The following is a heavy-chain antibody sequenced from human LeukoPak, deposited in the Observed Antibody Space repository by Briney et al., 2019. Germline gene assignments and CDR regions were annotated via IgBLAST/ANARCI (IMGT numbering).Heavy chain of an antibody. V-gene: IGHV1-18*01. J-gene: IGHJ4*02. CDR2: ISAYNGNT. Sequence: ASVKVSCKASGYTFTSYGISWVRQAPGQGLEWMGWISAYNGNTNYAQKLQGRVTMTTDTSTSTACMELRSLRSDDTAVYYCARADGSGSYSSLDYWGQGTLVTVSS. CDR1: GYTFTSYG. D-gene: IGHD3-10*01. CDR3: ARADGSGSYSSLDY.